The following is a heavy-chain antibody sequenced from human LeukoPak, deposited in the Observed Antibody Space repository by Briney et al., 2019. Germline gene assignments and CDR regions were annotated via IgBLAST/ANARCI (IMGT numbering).Heavy chain of an antibody. Sequence: GGSLRLSCAASGFTFSSYAMSWVRQAPGKGLEWVSVINVSGGSTYYADSVKGRFTISRDNSKNTLYLQMNSLRAEDTAVYYCAKEIGRDLVPAARTAFDNWGQGTLVTVSS. CDR2: INVSGGST. CDR3: AKEIGRDLVPAARTAFDN. CDR1: GFTFSSYA. J-gene: IGHJ4*02. D-gene: IGHD2-2*01. V-gene: IGHV3-23*01.